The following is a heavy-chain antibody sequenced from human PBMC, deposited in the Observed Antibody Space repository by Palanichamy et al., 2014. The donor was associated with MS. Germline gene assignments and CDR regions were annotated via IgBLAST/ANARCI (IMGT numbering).Heavy chain of an antibody. CDR2: LSGSGGSF. CDR1: GFTFSSYA. J-gene: IGHJ6*03. CDR3: AKVLTFTPVGYMDA. D-gene: IGHD1-1*01. Sequence: EVQLLESGGGLVPPGGSLRLSCAASGFTFSSYALTWVRQAPGKGLEWVSALSGSGGSFHYADSVMGRFTISRDNSESTLYLEMNNLRADDTAVYYCAKVLTFTPVGYMDAWGKGTTVTVSS. V-gene: IGHV3-23*01.